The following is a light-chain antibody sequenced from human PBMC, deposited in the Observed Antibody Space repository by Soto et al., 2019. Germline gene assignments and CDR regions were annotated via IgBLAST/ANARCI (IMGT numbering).Light chain of an antibody. J-gene: IGKJ1*01. Sequence: DIQMTQAPSTLSASVGDRVTITCRARQNIGSWLAWYQQKPGKAPKFLIYDASSLESGAASRFSGSGSGTESTPTISSLQPDDFANYYCQQYNTFWTFGQGTKVDIK. CDR3: QQYNTFWT. V-gene: IGKV1-5*01. CDR2: DAS. CDR1: QNIGSW.